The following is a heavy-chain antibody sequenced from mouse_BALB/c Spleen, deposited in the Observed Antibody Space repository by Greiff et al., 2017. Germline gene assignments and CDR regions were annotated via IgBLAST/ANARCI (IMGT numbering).Heavy chain of an antibody. V-gene: IGHV1S22*01. CDR2: IYPGSGST. J-gene: IGHJ2*01. Sequence: LQQPGSELVRPGASVKLSCKASGYTFTSYWMHWVKQRPGQGLEWIGNIYPGSGSTNYDEKFKSKATLTVDTSSSTAYMQLSSLTSEDSAVYYCSYGNFDYWGQGTTLTVSS. D-gene: IGHD2-1*01. CDR1: GYTFTSYW. CDR3: SYGNFDY.